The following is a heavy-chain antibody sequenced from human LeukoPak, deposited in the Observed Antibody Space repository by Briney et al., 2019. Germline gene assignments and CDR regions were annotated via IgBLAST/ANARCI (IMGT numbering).Heavy chain of an antibody. D-gene: IGHD3-22*01. CDR1: GGTFSSYA. CDR2: IIPIFGTA. V-gene: IGHV1-69*05. J-gene: IGHJ4*02. Sequence: SVKVSCKASGGTFSSYAISWVRQAPGQGLEWMGGIIPIFGTANYAQKFQGRVTITTDESTSTAYMELSSLRSEDTAVYYCAGSRGVVITHFDYWGQGTLVTVSS. CDR3: AGSRGVVITHFDY.